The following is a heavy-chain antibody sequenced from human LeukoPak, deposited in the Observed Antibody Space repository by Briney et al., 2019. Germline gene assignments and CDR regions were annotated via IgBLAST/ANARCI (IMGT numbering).Heavy chain of an antibody. CDR2: ITVTGGST. J-gene: IGHJ3*02. Sequence: GGSLRLSCAASGFTFSSYAMSWVRQAPGKGLEWVSAITVTGGSTYYADSVKGRFSISRDNANNSLYLQMNSMRVEDTAVYYCTSRYCTTTNCYSFDNWGHGTLVTVSS. V-gene: IGHV3-23*01. CDR1: GFTFSSYA. D-gene: IGHD2-2*01. CDR3: TSRYCTTTNCYSFDN.